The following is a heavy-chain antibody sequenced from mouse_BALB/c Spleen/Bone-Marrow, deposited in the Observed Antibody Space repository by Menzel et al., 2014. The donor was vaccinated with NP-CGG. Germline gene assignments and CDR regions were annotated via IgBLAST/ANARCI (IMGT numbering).Heavy chain of an antibody. CDR1: GFTFSSYG. V-gene: IGHV5-6-3*01. CDR2: INSNGGST. Sequence: EVKLVESGGGLVQPGGSLKLSCAASGFTFSSYGMSWVRQTPDKRLELVATINSNGGSTYYPDSVKGRFTISRDNAKNTLYLQMNSLKSEDTAMYYCARVWYFDYWVQGTSLTVAS. CDR3: ARVWYFDY. J-gene: IGHJ2*03.